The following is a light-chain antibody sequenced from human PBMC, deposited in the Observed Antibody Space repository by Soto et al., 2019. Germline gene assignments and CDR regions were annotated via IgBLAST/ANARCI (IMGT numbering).Light chain of an antibody. V-gene: IGKV1-39*01. J-gene: IGKJ1*01. Sequence: DIQMTQSPSSLSASVGDRVTITCRASQGITNYLNWYQQKSGQVPRLLIYAASTLESGVPSRFSGSGSETDFTRSITGLQPEDFATYYCQQGHTFPWTFGQGTKVDIK. CDR3: QQGHTFPWT. CDR2: AAS. CDR1: QGITNY.